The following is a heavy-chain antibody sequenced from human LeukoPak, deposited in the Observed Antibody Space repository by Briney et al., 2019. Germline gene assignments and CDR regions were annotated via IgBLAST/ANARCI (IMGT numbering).Heavy chain of an antibody. Sequence: GASVKVSCKTSGYTFTSYVIHWVRQAPGQRLEWMGWINAGNGNTECSQKFQGRVTIARDTSASTAYMELSSLRSEDTAVYYCARDHFYGSGTYNYFDYWGQGTLVTVSS. V-gene: IGHV1-3*01. CDR3: ARDHFYGSGTYNYFDY. D-gene: IGHD3-10*01. CDR2: INAGNGNT. J-gene: IGHJ4*02. CDR1: GYTFTSYV.